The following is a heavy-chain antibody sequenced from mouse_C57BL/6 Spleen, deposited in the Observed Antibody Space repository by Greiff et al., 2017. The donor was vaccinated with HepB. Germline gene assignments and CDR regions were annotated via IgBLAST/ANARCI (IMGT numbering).Heavy chain of an antibody. CDR2: IYPSDSET. CDR1: GYTFTSYW. V-gene: IGHV1-61*01. J-gene: IGHJ2*01. D-gene: IGHD1-1*01. CDR3: ARNYYGSSYFDC. Sequence: QVQLQQPGAELVRPGSSVKLSCKASGYTFTSYWMDWVKQRPGQGLEWIGNIYPSDSETHYNQKFKDKATLTVDKSSSTACLQLSSLTSEDSAVYFCARNYYGSSYFDCWGRGTTLTVTS.